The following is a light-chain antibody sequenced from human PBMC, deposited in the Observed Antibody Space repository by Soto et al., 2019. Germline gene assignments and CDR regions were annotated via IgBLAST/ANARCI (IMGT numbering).Light chain of an antibody. CDR1: SSDIGSNP. J-gene: IGLJ2*01. CDR3: SAWDDSIYGPV. CDR2: RDN. Sequence: QAVVTQPPSASGTPGQRVAISCSGGSSDIGSNPVNWYLHLPGAAPKLLIYRDNQRPSGVPDRFSGSKSGTSASLTISGLQSEDEAAYFCSAWDDSIYGPVFGGGTKLTVL. V-gene: IGLV1-44*01.